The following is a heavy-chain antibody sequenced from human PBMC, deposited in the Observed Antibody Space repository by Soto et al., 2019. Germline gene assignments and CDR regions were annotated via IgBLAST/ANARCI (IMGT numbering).Heavy chain of an antibody. J-gene: IGHJ4*02. CDR3: ARDSIRIAAFPFDY. CDR2: ISSSSSYI. D-gene: IGHD6-13*01. Sequence: RRLSCAASGFTFSSYSMNWVRQAPGKGLEWVSSISSSSSYIYYADSVKGRFTISRDNAKNSLYLQMNSLRAEDTAVYYCARDSIRIAAFPFDYWGQGTLVTVSS. V-gene: IGHV3-21*01. CDR1: GFTFSSYS.